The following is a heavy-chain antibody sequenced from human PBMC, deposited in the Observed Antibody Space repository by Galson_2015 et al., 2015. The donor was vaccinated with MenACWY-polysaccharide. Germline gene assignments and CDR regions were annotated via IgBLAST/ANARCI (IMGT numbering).Heavy chain of an antibody. D-gene: IGHD2-2*01. CDR3: AKSSTRSYTFDYYGMDA. V-gene: IGHV3-23*01. CDR2: ITDGAYST. Sequence: SLRLSCAASGFTFSSYAMTWVRQAPGKGLEWVSSITDGAYSTYYADSVKGRFTISRDNSKNTLYLQMNSLRAEDTAVYYCAKSSTRSYTFDYYGMDAWAKGPRSPSP. CDR1: GFTFSSYA. J-gene: IGHJ6*02.